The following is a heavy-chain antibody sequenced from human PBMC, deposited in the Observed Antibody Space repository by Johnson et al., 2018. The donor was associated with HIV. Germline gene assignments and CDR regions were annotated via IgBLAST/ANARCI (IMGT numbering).Heavy chain of an antibody. V-gene: IGHV3-30*04. CDR2: ILYDGRNI. Sequence: QVHLVESGGGVVQPGRSLRLSCAASGFTFSSYAMHWVRQAPGKGLEWVAGILYDGRNIYYADSVKGRFTISRDNSKNTLYLQMNSLRAEDTALYYCASVYYDILTGYYYDAFDIWGQGTMVTVSS. CDR3: ASVYYDILTGYYYDAFDI. J-gene: IGHJ3*02. D-gene: IGHD3-9*01. CDR1: GFTFSSYA.